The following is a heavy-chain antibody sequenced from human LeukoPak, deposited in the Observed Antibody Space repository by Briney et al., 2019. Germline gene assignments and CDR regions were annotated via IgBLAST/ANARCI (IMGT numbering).Heavy chain of an antibody. J-gene: IGHJ4*02. V-gene: IGHV3-15*01. CDR2: IKSKTDGGTT. Sequence: GGSLRLSCAASGFTFSSAWMNWVRQGPGKGLEWVGRIKSKTDGGTTDYAAPVKGRFTISRDDSKNTLYLQMNSLKTEDTAMYYCATLGYCTNGECYSLDYWGQGTLVTVSS. CDR1: GFTFSSAW. D-gene: IGHD2-8*01. CDR3: ATLGYCTNGECYSLDY.